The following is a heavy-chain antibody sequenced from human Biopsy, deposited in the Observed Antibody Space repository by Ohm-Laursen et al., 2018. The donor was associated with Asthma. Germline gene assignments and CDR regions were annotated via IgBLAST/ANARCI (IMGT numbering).Heavy chain of an antibody. CDR3: ARALPYSGSYFRY. Sequence: ASVKVSCKASGYTFISYAIHWVRQAPGQRLEWMGWINAGNGNTKYSQKFQGRVTITADESTSTAYMELSSLRSEDTAVYYCARALPYSGSYFRYWGQGTLVTVSS. V-gene: IGHV1-3*01. CDR2: INAGNGNT. D-gene: IGHD1-26*01. CDR1: GYTFISYA. J-gene: IGHJ4*02.